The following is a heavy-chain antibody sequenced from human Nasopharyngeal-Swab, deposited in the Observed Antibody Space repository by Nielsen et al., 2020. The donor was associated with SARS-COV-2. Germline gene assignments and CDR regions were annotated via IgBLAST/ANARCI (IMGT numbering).Heavy chain of an antibody. CDR2: IFSNDEK. V-gene: IGHV2-26*01. J-gene: IGHJ6*02. CDR3: ARIIEVNTSYYYYGMDV. Sequence: RQAPGKALEWLAHIFSNDEKSYSTSLKSRLTISKDTSKSQVVLTMTNMDPVDTATYYCARIIEVNTSYYYYGMDVWGQGTTVTVS. D-gene: IGHD3-22*01.